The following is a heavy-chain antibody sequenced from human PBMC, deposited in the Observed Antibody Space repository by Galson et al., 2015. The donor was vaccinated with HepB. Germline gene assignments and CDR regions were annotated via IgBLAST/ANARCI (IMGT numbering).Heavy chain of an antibody. Sequence: SLRLSCAASGFTFRNYWMGWVRQAPGRGLDWVDSLNQDGSETYYVGSVKGRFNISRDNTKNSVYLQMNSMRDVDSALYYGARDNYGSYYADWGQGNPVTVSS. V-gene: IGHV3-7*03. CDR3: ARDNYGSYYAD. CDR1: GFTFRNYW. CDR2: LNQDGSET. D-gene: IGHD1-26*01. J-gene: IGHJ4*02.